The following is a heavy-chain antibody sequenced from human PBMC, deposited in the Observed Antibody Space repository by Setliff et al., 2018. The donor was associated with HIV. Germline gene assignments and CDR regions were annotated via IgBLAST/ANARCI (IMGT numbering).Heavy chain of an antibody. CDR3: AKSSDWPPYYFDH. Sequence: SVKVSSKASGATFKTYAMSWVRQTPGQGLEWLGGIIPFHGTVNYAQKFRGRVTITTDKLMTIAYLDLNSLRAEDTALYYCAKSSDWPPYYFDHWGQGTLVTVSS. V-gene: IGHV1-69*10. J-gene: IGHJ4*02. CDR1: GATFKTYA. CDR2: IIPFHGTV. D-gene: IGHD6-19*01.